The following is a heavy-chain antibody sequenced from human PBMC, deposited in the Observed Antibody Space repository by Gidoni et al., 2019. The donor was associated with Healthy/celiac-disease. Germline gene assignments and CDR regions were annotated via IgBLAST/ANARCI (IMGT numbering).Heavy chain of an antibody. CDR1: GGSISSYY. D-gene: IGHD3-10*01. J-gene: IGHJ4*02. V-gene: IGHV4-59*01. Sequence: QVQLQESGPGLVKPSETLSLTCTVSGGSISSYYWSWIRQPPGKGLEWIGYIYYSGSTNYNPSLKSRVTISVDTSKNQFSLKLSSVTAADTAVYYCARDSYGSGSYLAAYWGQGTLVTVSS. CDR2: IYYSGST. CDR3: ARDSYGSGSYLAAY.